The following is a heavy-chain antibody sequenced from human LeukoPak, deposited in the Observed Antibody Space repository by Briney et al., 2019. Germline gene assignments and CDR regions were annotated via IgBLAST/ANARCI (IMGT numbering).Heavy chain of an antibody. Sequence: ASVKVSCKPSGYTFTTYYLHWVRQVPGQGLEWMGIIDPSGGSTSYAQKFQGRVTMTRDTSTSTVYMELSSLRSGDTAVYYCARGARVGATRDYFDYWGQGTLVTVSS. V-gene: IGHV1-46*01. D-gene: IGHD1-26*01. CDR2: IDPSGGST. CDR3: ARGARVGATRDYFDY. CDR1: GYTFTTYY. J-gene: IGHJ4*02.